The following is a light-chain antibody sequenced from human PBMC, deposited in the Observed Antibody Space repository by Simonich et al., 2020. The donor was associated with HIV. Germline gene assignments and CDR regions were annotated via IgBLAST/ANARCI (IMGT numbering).Light chain of an antibody. CDR2: KAS. CDR3: QQYYSNLVT. CDR1: QSISSW. Sequence: DIQMTQSPSTLSAPVGDRVTITCRASQSISSWLAWYQQKPGKAPKNLIYKASSLESGVPSRFSGSGSGTDYTLTISSLQPEDFATYYCQQYYSNLVTFGGGTKVEI. V-gene: IGKV1-5*03. J-gene: IGKJ4*01.